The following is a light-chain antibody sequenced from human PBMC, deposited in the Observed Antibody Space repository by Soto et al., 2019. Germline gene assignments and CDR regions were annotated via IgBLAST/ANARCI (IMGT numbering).Light chain of an antibody. CDR1: QTVSTN. V-gene: IGKV3-15*01. Sequence: EIVMTQSPATLSVFPGERATLSCRARQTVSTNLAWYQQKPGQAPRLLIFGASARAAGVPARFSGRGSGTEFTLTISSLQSEDFAVYYCLQYNNWPPYSFGQGTRLEIK. CDR2: GAS. J-gene: IGKJ2*01. CDR3: LQYNNWPPYS.